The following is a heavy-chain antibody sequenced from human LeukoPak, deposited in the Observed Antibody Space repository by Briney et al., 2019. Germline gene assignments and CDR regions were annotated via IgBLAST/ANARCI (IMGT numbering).Heavy chain of an antibody. CDR2: TYHGGNT. CDR3: ARGGYYGSGNDFRFDP. D-gene: IGHD3-10*01. CDR1: RYSITSDYY. Sequence: SETLSLTCIVSRYSITSDYYWGWIRQPPGKGLEWIGMTYHGGNTFYNPSLKSRVSISIDTSKNQFSLKVNSVTAADTAVYYCARGGYYGSGNDFRFDPWGQGTLVTVSS. J-gene: IGHJ5*02. V-gene: IGHV4-38-2*02.